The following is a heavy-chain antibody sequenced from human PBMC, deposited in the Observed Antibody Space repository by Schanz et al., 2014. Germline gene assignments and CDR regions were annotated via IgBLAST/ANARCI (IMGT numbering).Heavy chain of an antibody. V-gene: IGHV3-23*04. CDR2: ISHSGGSK. Sequence: DLVESGGGLVKRGGSLRLSCAASGFTFNSYAMTWVRQAPGKGLEWVSSISHSGGSKYYADSVKGRFTISRDNSKNILYLQMNSLRAEDTAVYYCAKARRKSNCSGGRCFHYSYYGMDVWGQGTTVTVSS. CDR1: GFTFNSYA. CDR3: AKARRKSNCSGGRCFHYSYYGMDV. D-gene: IGHD2-15*01. J-gene: IGHJ6*02.